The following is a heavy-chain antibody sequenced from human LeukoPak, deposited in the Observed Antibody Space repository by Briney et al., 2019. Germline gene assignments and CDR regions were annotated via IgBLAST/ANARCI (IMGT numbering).Heavy chain of an antibody. CDR1: GFTFSSYW. V-gene: IGHV3-7*03. CDR3: ALRIEVTGALCFDS. J-gene: IGHJ4*02. Sequence: GGSLRLSCAASGFTFSSYWMSWVRQAPGKGLEWVANINQDGSEKFYVDSVKGRFTISRDNAKNSLYLQFNSLRAEDTAVYYCALRIEVTGALCFDSWGQGTLVTVSS. CDR2: INQDGSEK. D-gene: IGHD6-19*01.